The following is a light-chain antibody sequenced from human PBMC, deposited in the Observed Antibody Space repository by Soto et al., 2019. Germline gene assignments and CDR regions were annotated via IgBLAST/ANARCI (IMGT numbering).Light chain of an antibody. J-gene: IGKJ5*01. Sequence: EIVLTQSPATLSLSPGERATLSCRASQSVGSYLAWYQQKPGQAPSLLIYDVSHRATGIPARFSGSGFGTDFTLTISSLEPEDFAVYYCQQRSNWLSITFGQGTRLEI. CDR1: QSVGSY. CDR3: QQRSNWLSIT. CDR2: DVS. V-gene: IGKV3-11*01.